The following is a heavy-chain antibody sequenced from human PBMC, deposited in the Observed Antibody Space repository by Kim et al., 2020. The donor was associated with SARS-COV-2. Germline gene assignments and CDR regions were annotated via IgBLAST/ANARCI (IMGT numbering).Heavy chain of an antibody. CDR1: GFSFRSYA. CDR2: IWYDGSQK. D-gene: IGHD1-20*01. J-gene: IGHJ4*02. Sequence: GGSLRLSCAASGFSFRSYAMHWVRQAPGRGLEWVAVIWYDGSQKYYVDSVRGRSTIARDNSKNMVSLQINSLRAEDSAAYYWARDQGTAEYLERQGHFAYWGQGAQVTVSS. CDR3: ARDQGTAEYLERQGHFAY. V-gene: IGHV3-33*01.